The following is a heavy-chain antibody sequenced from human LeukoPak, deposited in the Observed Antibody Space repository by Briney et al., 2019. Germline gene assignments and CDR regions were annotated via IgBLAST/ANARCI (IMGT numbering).Heavy chain of an antibody. D-gene: IGHD6-6*01. CDR3: ARGWGAARHLYFDY. J-gene: IGHJ4*02. V-gene: IGHV4-34*01. Sequence: SETLSLTCAVYGGSFSGYCWSWIRQPPGKGLEWIGEINHSGSTNHNPSLKSRVTISVDTSKNQLSLKLSSVTAADTAVYYCARGWGAARHLYFDYWGQGTLVTVSS. CDR2: INHSGST. CDR1: GGSFSGYC.